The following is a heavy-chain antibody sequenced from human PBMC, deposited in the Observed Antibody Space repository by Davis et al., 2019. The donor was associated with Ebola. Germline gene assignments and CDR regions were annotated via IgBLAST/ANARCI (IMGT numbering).Heavy chain of an antibody. CDR2: IYPGDSDT. CDR1: GYSFTSYW. CDR3: ARGTNGYNPGGYFDS. J-gene: IGHJ4*02. V-gene: IGHV5-51*01. D-gene: IGHD5-24*01. Sequence: GESLKISCEASGYSFTSYWIGWVRQMPGKGLEWMGIIYPGDSDTRYSPSFQGQVTISADKSISTAYLQWSSLKASDTAIYYCARGTNGYNPGGYFDSWGQGTLVTVS.